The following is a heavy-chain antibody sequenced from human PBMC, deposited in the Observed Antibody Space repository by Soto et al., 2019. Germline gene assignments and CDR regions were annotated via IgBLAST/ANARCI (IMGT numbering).Heavy chain of an antibody. Sequence: QVQLVQSGAKVKKPGSSVKVSCKASGGTFSSYAISWVRQAPGQGLEWMGGIIPIFGTANYAQKFQGRVTITADESTSTAYMELSSLRSEDTAVYYCARSTTVTTFQPPYGMDVWGQGTTVTVSS. CDR1: GGTFSSYA. D-gene: IGHD4-17*01. CDR2: IIPIFGTA. CDR3: ARSTTVTTFQPPYGMDV. J-gene: IGHJ6*02. V-gene: IGHV1-69*01.